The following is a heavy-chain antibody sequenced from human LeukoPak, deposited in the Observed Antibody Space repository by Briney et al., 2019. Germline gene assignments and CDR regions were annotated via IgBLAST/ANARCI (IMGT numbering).Heavy chain of an antibody. D-gene: IGHD1-20*01. Sequence: GVLRLSCAASGFTFSSYEMNWVRQAPGKGLEWVSYISSSGSTIYYADSVKGRFTISRDNAKNSLYLQMNSLRAEDTAVYNCARDNWNDAPGGFDPWGQGTLVTVSS. CDR2: ISSSGSTI. CDR3: ARDNWNDAPGGFDP. CDR1: GFTFSSYE. J-gene: IGHJ5*02. V-gene: IGHV3-48*03.